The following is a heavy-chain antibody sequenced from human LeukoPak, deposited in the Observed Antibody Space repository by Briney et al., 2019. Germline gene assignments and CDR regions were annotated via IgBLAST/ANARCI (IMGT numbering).Heavy chain of an antibody. CDR2: IGGTGETI. D-gene: IGHD1-26*01. V-gene: IGHV3-48*03. CDR3: ARDAPYLVGATYFDY. Sequence: GGSLRLSCVASGVDFNTYEMTWVREAPGKGLEGVSYIGGTGETIYYADSVKGGFTVSRDNAENSVYLQMNSLRAEDTAVYYCARDAPYLVGATYFDYWGRGTLVTVSS. CDR1: GVDFNTYE. J-gene: IGHJ4*02.